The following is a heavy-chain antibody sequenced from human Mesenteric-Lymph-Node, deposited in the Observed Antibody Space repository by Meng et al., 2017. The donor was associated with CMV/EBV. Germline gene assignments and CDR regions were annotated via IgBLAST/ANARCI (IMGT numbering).Heavy chain of an antibody. V-gene: IGHV3-7*03. J-gene: IGHJ3*02. CDR3: TRDGPLGYCSSTSCLDAFDI. CDR2: IKQDGSEK. D-gene: IGHD2-2*01. CDR1: GFNLRTYW. Sequence: GGSLRLSCAASGFNLRTYWMTWIRQAPGKGLEWVASIKQDGSEKNFADSVRGRFTISRDNANNSLYLQMNSLKTEDTAVYYCTRDGPLGYCSSTSCLDAFDIWGQGTMVTVSS.